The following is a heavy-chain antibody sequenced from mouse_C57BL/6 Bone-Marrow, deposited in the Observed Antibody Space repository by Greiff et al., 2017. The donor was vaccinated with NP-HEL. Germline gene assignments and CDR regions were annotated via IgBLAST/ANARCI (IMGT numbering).Heavy chain of an antibody. D-gene: IGHD1-1*01. J-gene: IGHJ3*01. CDR3: ARSRFYYYGSSPY. CDR1: GYTFTSYW. CDR2: IHPNSGST. V-gene: IGHV1-64*01. Sequence: QVQLQQPGAELVKPGASVKLSCKASGYTFTSYWMHWVKQRPGQGLEWIGMIHPNSGSTNYNEKFKSKATLTVDKSSSTAYMQLSSLTSEDSAVYYCARSRFYYYGSSPYWGQGTLVTVSA.